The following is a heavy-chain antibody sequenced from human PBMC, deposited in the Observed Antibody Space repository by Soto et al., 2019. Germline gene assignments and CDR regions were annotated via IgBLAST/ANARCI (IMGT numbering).Heavy chain of an antibody. CDR1: GFTFSSYA. V-gene: IGHV3-30-3*01. CDR3: ARGGHYYDSSGYYYPCDY. D-gene: IGHD3-22*01. J-gene: IGHJ4*02. Sequence: GGSLRLSCAASGFTFSSYAMHWVRQAPGKGLEWVAVISYDGSNKYYADSVKGRFTISRDNSKNTLYLQMNSLRAEDTAVYYCARGGHYYDSSGYYYPCDYWGQGTLVTVSS. CDR2: ISYDGSNK.